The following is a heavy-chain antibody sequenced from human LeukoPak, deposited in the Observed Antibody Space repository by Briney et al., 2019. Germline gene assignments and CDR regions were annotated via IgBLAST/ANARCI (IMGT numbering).Heavy chain of an antibody. CDR2: MYYSGIT. V-gene: IGHV4-59*01. Sequence: SETLSLTCTVSGGSISSYYWSWIRQPPGKGLEWIGHMYYSGITKYNPSLKSRVTISVDTSKNQFSLKLSSVTAADTAVYYCARSDGGFDPWGQGTLVTVSS. CDR3: ARSDGGFDP. J-gene: IGHJ5*02. D-gene: IGHD2-21*02. CDR1: GGSISSYY.